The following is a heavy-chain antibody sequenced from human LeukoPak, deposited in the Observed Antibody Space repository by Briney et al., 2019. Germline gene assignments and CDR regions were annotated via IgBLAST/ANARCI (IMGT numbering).Heavy chain of an antibody. CDR1: GYTFTSYD. Sequence: ASVKVSCKASGYTFTSYDINWVRQATGQGLEWMGWMNPNSANTGYAQKFQGRVTMTRNTSISTAYMELSSLRSEDTAVYYCARDYGAKRVFDYWGQGTLVTVSS. CDR3: ARDYGAKRVFDY. CDR2: MNPNSANT. V-gene: IGHV1-8*01. D-gene: IGHD4-23*01. J-gene: IGHJ4*02.